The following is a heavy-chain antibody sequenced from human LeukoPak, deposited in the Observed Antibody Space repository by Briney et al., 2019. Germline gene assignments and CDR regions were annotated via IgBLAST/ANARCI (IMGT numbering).Heavy chain of an antibody. V-gene: IGHV1-18*01. CDR1: GYTFTSYD. CDR3: ARARYSLRFRVALDDY. D-gene: IGHD3-16*01. CDR2: ISAYNGNT. J-gene: IGHJ4*02. Sequence: GASVKVSCKASGYTFTSYDINWVRQAPGQGLEWMGWISAYNGNTNYAQKLQGRVTMTTDTSTSTAYMELRSLRSDDTAVYYCARARYSLRFRVALDDYWGQGTLVTVSS.